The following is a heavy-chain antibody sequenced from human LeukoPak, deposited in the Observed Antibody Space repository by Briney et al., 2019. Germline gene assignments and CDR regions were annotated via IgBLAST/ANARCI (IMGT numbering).Heavy chain of an antibody. J-gene: IGHJ3*02. CDR3: ARAQAYYDISLDAFDI. CDR2: IYDSGRT. V-gene: IGHV4-59*01. D-gene: IGHD3-9*01. CDR1: GGSISSYY. Sequence: SETLSLTCTVSGGSISSYYWSWIRQSPGKGLEWLGYIYDSGRTNYNPSLESRVTISVDTSKNQFSLKLSSVTAADTAVYYCARAQAYYDISLDAFDIWGQGTMVTVS.